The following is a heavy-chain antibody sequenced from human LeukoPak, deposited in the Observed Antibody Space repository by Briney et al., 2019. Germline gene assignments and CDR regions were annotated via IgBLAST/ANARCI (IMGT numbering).Heavy chain of an antibody. Sequence: GGSLRLSCAASGFTFSSYAMSWVRQAPGKGLEWVSGISGSGDNTYYADSVKGRFTISRDNSKNTLYVQVNSLGTEDTAAYYCAKGSYCDSSGSFYFDYWGQGTLVTVSS. CDR2: ISGSGDNT. CDR1: GFTFSSYA. J-gene: IGHJ4*02. CDR3: AKGSYCDSSGSFYFDY. D-gene: IGHD3-22*01. V-gene: IGHV3-23*01.